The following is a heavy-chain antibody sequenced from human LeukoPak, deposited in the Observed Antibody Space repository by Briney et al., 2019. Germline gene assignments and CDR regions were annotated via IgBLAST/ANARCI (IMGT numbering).Heavy chain of an antibody. V-gene: IGHV3-33*01. Sequence: PGGSLTLSCAASGFTFSRFGMHWVRQAPGKGLEWVAVIWYDASDRYYADSVKGRFTISRDNSKNTLFLEMNSLRDADTAVYYCVRGVGVSTFNYFDPWGQGTLVVVSS. CDR3: VRGVGVSTFNYFDP. CDR2: IWYDASDR. D-gene: IGHD5-24*01. CDR1: GFTFSRFG. J-gene: IGHJ5*02.